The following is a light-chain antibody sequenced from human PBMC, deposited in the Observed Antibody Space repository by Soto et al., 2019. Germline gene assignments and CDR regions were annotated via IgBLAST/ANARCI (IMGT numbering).Light chain of an antibody. V-gene: IGLV1-47*01. CDR2: RIN. CDR3: AAWDDSLSGVV. J-gene: IGLJ2*01. CDR1: SSNVGSNY. Sequence: QSVLTQPPSASGTPGQRVIISCSGSSSNVGSNYVYWYQHLPGTDPKLLIYRINQRPSGVPDRISGSKSGTSASLAISGLRSEDEADYYCAAWDDSLSGVVFGGGTKLTVL.